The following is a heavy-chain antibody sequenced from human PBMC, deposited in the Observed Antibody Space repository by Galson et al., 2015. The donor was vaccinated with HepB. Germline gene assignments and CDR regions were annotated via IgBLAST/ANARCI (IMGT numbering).Heavy chain of an antibody. CDR1: GFIVKTNY. J-gene: IGHJ6*02. CDR3: ARGRFRLDV. V-gene: IGHV3-53*04. Sequence: SLRLSCAVSGFIVKTNYINWVRQAPGKGLEWVSIIYSDGTTYFADTVKGRFTISRSNSENTLFLQLNDLRPGDTARYYCARGRFRLDVWGHGTTVTVA. CDR2: IYSDGTT. D-gene: IGHD3-16*01.